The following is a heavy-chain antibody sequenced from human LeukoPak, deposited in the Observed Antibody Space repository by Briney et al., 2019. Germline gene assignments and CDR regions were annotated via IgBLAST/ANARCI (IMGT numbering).Heavy chain of an antibody. CDR2: FRSKTDGGAI. J-gene: IGHJ4*02. V-gene: IGHV3-15*01. CDR1: GFTFTNAW. D-gene: IGHD2-21*02. Sequence: GGSLRLSCSASGFTFTNAWMSWVRQAPGKGLEWVGRFRSKTDGGAIEYAAPVKGRVTISRDNSKNTLYLQMNSLRAEDTAVYYCAKAPQGDEYYFDYWGQGTLVTVSS. CDR3: AKAPQGDEYYFDY.